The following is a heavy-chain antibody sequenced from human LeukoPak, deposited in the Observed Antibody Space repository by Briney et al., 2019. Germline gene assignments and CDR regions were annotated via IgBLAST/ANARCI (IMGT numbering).Heavy chain of an antibody. Sequence: PGGSLRLSCAASGFIFSSYSMNWVRQAPGKGLEWVSYISSSSKTIYYADSVKGRFTISRDDAKNSQYLQMNSLRDEDSAIYYCARDQGIFDYWGQGTLVTVSS. J-gene: IGHJ4*02. V-gene: IGHV3-48*02. CDR2: ISSSSKTI. CDR1: GFIFSSYS. CDR3: ARDQGIFDY.